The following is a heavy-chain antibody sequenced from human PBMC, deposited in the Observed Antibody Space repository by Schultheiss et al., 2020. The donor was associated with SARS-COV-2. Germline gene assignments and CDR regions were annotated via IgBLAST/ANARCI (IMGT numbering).Heavy chain of an antibody. V-gene: IGHV3-48*04. CDR1: GFTFSSYW. J-gene: IGHJ3*02. CDR3: ARRISGRDAFDI. Sequence: GGSLRLSCAASGFTFSSYWMHWVRQAPGKGLVWVSYISGSGSPIYYADSVKGRFTISRDNAKNSLYLQMDSLRAEDTAVYYCARRISGRDAFDIWGQGTMVTVSS. D-gene: IGHD3-10*01. CDR2: ISGSGSPI.